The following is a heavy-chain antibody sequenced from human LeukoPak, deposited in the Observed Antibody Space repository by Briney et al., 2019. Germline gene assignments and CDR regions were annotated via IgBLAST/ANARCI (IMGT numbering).Heavy chain of an antibody. CDR1: GFTFSSYC. CDR3: AIRDFYFYDTNY. V-gene: IGHV3-21*01. Sequence: GGSLRLSCAASGFTFSSYCMNWVRQAPGKGLEWVSSISSTSTYIYYADSVRGRVTISRDNAKNSLYLQMDSLRAEDTAVYYCAIRDFYFYDTNYWGQGTLVTVSS. D-gene: IGHD3-22*01. J-gene: IGHJ4*02. CDR2: ISSTSTYI.